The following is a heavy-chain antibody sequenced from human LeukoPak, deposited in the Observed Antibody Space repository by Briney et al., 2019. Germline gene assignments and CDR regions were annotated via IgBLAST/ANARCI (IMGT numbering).Heavy chain of an antibody. J-gene: IGHJ4*02. V-gene: IGHV3-15*01. CDR2: IKSKTDGGTT. CDR1: GFTFSNAW. D-gene: IGHD1-26*01. Sequence: GESLRLSCAASGFTFSNAWMRWVRQAPGKGLEWVGRIKSKTDGGTTDYAAPVKGRFTILRDDSENTLYLQMNSLKTEDTAVYYCTTDLRWELPSGDYWGQGTLVTVSS. CDR3: TTDLRWELPSGDY.